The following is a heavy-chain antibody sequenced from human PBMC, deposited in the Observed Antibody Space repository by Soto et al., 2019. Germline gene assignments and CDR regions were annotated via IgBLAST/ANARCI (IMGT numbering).Heavy chain of an antibody. CDR2: ISAYNGNT. Sequence: ASVKVSCKASGYTFTSYGISWVRQAPGQGLEWMGWISAYNGNTNYAQKLQGRVTMTTDTSTSTAYMELRSLRSDDTAVYYCARVGSWRVAGNYYYYMDVWGKGTTVTVSS. CDR3: ARVGSWRVAGNYYYYMDV. V-gene: IGHV1-18*01. CDR1: GYTFTSYG. J-gene: IGHJ6*03. D-gene: IGHD6-19*01.